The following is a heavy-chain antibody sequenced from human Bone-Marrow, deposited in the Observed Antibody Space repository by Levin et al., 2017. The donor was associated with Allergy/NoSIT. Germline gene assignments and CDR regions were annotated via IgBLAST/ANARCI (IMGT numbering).Heavy chain of an antibody. D-gene: IGHD2-21*01. CDR3: ARDGWGSNDH. CDR1: GFTFSNYY. CDR2: IKYDGSEE. Sequence: PGGSLRLSCAASGFTFSNYYMSWVRQAPGKGLEWVANIKYDGSEESFVDSVRGRFTISRDNTKNLLSLQMNNLRAEDTAMYYCARDGWGSNDHWGQGTLVTVSS. J-gene: IGHJ5*02. V-gene: IGHV3-7*01.